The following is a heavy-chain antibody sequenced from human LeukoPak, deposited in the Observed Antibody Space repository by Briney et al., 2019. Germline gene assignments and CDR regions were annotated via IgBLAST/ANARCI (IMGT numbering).Heavy chain of an antibody. CDR1: GGSISSYY. J-gene: IGHJ4*02. CDR2: IYYSGST. D-gene: IGHD3-22*01. CDR3: ARSTWLLDK. Sequence: SETLSLTCTVSGGSISSYYWSWIRQPPGKGLEWIGYIYYSGSTNYNPSLKSRVTISVDTSKNQFSLKLSSVTAADTAVYYCARSTWLLDKWGQGTLVTVSS. V-gene: IGHV4-59*01.